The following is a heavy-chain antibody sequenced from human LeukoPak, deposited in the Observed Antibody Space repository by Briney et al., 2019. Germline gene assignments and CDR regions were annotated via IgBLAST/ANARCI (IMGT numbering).Heavy chain of an antibody. D-gene: IGHD3-9*01. J-gene: IGHJ4*02. CDR3: ARVSNYDILTGYYDQ. Sequence: SETLSLTCTVSGGSISSHYWRWIRHPRGKGLEWIGYIYYSESTNYTPSLKSRVTISVDTSKNQFSLKLSSVTAADTAVYYCARVSNYDILTGYYDQWGQGTLVTVSS. CDR2: IYYSEST. CDR1: GGSISSHY. V-gene: IGHV4-59*11.